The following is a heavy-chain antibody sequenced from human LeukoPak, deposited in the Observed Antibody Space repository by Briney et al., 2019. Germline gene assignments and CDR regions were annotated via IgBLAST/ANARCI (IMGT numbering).Heavy chain of an antibody. J-gene: IGHJ4*02. CDR2: ISGSGGST. D-gene: IGHD2-15*01. CDR1: GFTFSSYA. Sequence: GGSLRLSCAASGFTFSSYAMSWVRQAPGKGLEWVSVISGSGGSTHYADSVKGRFTISRDNPKNTLSLQMNSLRAVDTAVYYCAKDYCRGGSCYSGLEYWGQGTLVTVSS. CDR3: AKDYCRGGSCYSGLEY. V-gene: IGHV3-23*01.